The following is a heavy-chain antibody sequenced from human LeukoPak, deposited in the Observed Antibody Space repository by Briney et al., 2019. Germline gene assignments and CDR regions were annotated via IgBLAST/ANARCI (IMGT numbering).Heavy chain of an antibody. J-gene: IGHJ4*02. CDR3: AREPSSVTGMLFDY. CDR2: TYYRSKWYN. CDR1: GDSVSSNSAA. V-gene: IGHV6-1*01. D-gene: IGHD6-19*01. Sequence: SQTLSLTCAISGDSVSSNSAAWNWIRQSPSRGLEWLGRTYYRSKWYNDYAVSVKSRIAVNPDTSKNQFSLQLNSVTPEDTAVYYCAREPSSVTGMLFDYWGQGTLVTVSS.